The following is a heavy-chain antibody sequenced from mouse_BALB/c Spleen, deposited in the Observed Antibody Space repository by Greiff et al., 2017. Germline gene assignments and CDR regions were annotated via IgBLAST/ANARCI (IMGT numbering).Heavy chain of an antibody. Sequence: QVTLKESGPGILQPSQTLSLTCSFSGFSLSTYGIGVGWIRQPSGKGLEWLAHIWWNDNKYYNTALKSRLTISKDTSNNQVFLKIASVDTADTATYYCARNPFTTATLYAMDYWGQGTSVTVSS. CDR2: IWWNDNK. V-gene: IGHV8-11*01. D-gene: IGHD1-2*01. J-gene: IGHJ4*01. CDR3: ARNPFTTATLYAMDY. CDR1: GFSLSTYGIG.